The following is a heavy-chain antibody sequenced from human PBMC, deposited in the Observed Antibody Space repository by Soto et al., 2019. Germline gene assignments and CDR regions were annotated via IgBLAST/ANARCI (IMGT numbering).Heavy chain of an antibody. CDR3: AKDRGIQLWSHHFDF. CDR2: ISFDGSNK. CDR1: GFTFSSYG. V-gene: IGHV3-30*18. J-gene: IGHJ4*02. D-gene: IGHD5-18*01. Sequence: GGSLRLSCAASGFTFSSYGINWVRQAPGKGLEWVAVISFDGSNKYYADSVKGRFTISRDNSKNTLYLQMSRLRPEDTAVYYCAKDRGIQLWSHHFDFWGQGTLVTVSS.